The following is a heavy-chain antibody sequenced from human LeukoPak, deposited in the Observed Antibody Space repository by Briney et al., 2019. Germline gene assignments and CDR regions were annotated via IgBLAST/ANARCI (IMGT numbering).Heavy chain of an antibody. CDR2: IIPIFGTA. J-gene: IGHJ3*02. Sequence: SVKVSCKASGYTFTSYDISWVRQAPGQGLEWMGGIIPIFGTANYAQKFQGRVTITTDESTSTAYMELSSLRSEDTAVYYCASPTAYYYDSSGFDIWGQGTMVTVSS. CDR1: GYTFTSYD. CDR3: ASPTAYYYDSSGFDI. D-gene: IGHD3-22*01. V-gene: IGHV1-69*05.